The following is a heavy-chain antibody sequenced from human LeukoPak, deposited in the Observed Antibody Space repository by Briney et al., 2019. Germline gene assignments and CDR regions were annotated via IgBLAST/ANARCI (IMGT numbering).Heavy chain of an antibody. CDR2: INPSSGST. J-gene: IGHJ5*02. CDR1: GYTFTSCY. Sequence: GASVKVSCRASGYTFTSCYMHWVRQAPGQGLEWMGIINPSSGSTAYVQKFQGRVTMTRDTSTSTVYMELSSLTSEDTAVYYCARDGSSQHTELHNWVGLWGPGTLVTVSS. CDR3: ARDGSSQHTELHNWVGL. D-gene: IGHD1-26*01. V-gene: IGHV1-46*01.